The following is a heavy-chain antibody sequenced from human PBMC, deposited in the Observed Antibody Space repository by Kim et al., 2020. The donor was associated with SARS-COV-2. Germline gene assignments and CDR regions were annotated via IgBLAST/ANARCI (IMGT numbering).Heavy chain of an antibody. CDR3: ARDGGSGWYRYFQH. Sequence: ASVKVSCKASGYTFTGYYMHWVRQAPGQGLEWMGWINPNSGGTNYAQKFQGRVTMTRDTSISTAYMELSRLRSDDTAVYYCARDGGSGWYRYFQHWGQGTLVTVSS. J-gene: IGHJ1*01. D-gene: IGHD6-19*01. V-gene: IGHV1-2*02. CDR1: GYTFTGYY. CDR2: INPNSGGT.